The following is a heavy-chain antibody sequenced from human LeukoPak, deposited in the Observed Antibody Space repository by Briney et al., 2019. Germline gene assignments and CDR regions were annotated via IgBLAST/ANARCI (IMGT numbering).Heavy chain of an antibody. Sequence: TPSETLSLACTVAGDSITSSGVYWGWVRQPPGKGLEWVGCAYYGGDTYSNPSLKSRITISFDTSKNQFSLSLGSVTAADTALYFCARLFSSGWPYFYGLGAWGQGTTVTVSS. D-gene: IGHD6-19*01. CDR1: GDSITSSGVY. J-gene: IGHJ6*02. CDR2: AYYGGDT. V-gene: IGHV4-39*01. CDR3: ARLFSSGWPYFYGLGA.